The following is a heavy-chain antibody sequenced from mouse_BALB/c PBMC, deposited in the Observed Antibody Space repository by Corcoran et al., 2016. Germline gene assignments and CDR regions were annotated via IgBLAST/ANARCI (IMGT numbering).Heavy chain of an antibody. Sequence: LVKTGASVKISCKASGYSFTGYYMHWDKQSHGKSLEWIGYISCYNGATSYNQKFKGKATFTVDTSSSTAYMQFNSLTSEDSAVYYCAREGYRYYYAMDYWGQGTSVTVSS. V-gene: IGHV1S34*01. J-gene: IGHJ4*01. CDR2: ISCYNGAT. CDR3: AREGYRYYYAMDY. CDR1: GYSFTGYY.